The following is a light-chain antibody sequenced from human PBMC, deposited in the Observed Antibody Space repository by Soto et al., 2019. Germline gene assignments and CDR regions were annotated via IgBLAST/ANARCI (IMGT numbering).Light chain of an antibody. V-gene: IGKV3D-20*01. CDR1: QSVSSSY. CDR3: QQYGSSPPIT. CDR2: DAS. J-gene: IGKJ5*01. Sequence: EIVLTQSPATLSLSPGERATLSCGASQSVSSSYLAWYQQKPGLAPRLLIYDASGRATGIPDRFSGSGSGTDFTLSIRRLEPEDFAVYYCQQYGSSPPITFGQGTRLEIK.